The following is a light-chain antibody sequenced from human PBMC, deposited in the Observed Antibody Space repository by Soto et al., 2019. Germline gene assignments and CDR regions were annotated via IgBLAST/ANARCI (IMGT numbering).Light chain of an antibody. Sequence: QSVLTQPPSASGTPGQSVTISCSGSSSNIGSNYVYWYQQLPGTAPKLLMYRNNQRPSGVPDRFSGSKPGTSASLAISGLRSENEADYYCAAWDDSLSGVVFGGGTKLTVL. J-gene: IGLJ2*01. CDR2: RNN. CDR3: AAWDDSLSGVV. CDR1: SSNIGSNY. V-gene: IGLV1-47*01.